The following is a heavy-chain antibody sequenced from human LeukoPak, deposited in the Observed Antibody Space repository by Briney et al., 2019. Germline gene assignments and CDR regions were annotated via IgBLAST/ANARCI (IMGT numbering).Heavy chain of an antibody. CDR2: MYHSGST. J-gene: IGHJ6*03. Sequence: PSETLSLTCAVSGYSISSGYYWGWFRHPPRNGLEWIACMYHSGSTYYNPSLKSRVTISVDTSKNQFSLKLSSVTAADTAVYYCARQGGSSSPYYYYYMDVWGKGTTVTVSS. CDR3: ARQGGSSSPYYYYYMDV. V-gene: IGHV4-38-2*01. CDR1: GYSISSGYY. D-gene: IGHD6-13*01.